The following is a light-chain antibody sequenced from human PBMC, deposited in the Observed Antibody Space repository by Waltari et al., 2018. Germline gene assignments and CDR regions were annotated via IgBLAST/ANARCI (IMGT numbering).Light chain of an antibody. CDR2: DVT. Sequence: QSALTQPASVSGSPGQSITISCTGTSSEVGGNHYVSWYQQHPDKAPKLLIYDVTNRPSGVSNRFSGSKSGNTASLIISGLQAEDEADYYCSSYSSSGTLYVFGSGTKVTVL. CDR1: SSEVGGNHY. J-gene: IGLJ1*01. CDR3: SSYSSSGTLYV. V-gene: IGLV2-14*03.